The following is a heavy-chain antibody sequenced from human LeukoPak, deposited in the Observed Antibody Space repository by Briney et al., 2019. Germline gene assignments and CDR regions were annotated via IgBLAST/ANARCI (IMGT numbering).Heavy chain of an antibody. Sequence: GGSLRLSCATSGFTFRSFGMHWVRQAPGKGLEWVALISYDGSNKYYVDSVKGRFTISRDNSKNTLYLQMNSLRAEDTAVYYCAKSEGHTEPYWGQGTLVTVSS. D-gene: IGHD1-14*01. CDR2: ISYDGSNK. CDR3: AKSEGHTEPY. V-gene: IGHV3-30*18. J-gene: IGHJ4*02. CDR1: GFTFRSFG.